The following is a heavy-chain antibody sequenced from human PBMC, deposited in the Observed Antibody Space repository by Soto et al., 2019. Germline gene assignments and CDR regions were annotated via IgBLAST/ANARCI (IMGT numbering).Heavy chain of an antibody. J-gene: IGHJ6*02. CDR1: GYSFSDYH. CDR3: ARGHSTDCSNGVCSFFYNQEMDV. Sequence: GASVKVSCKASGYSFSDYHIHWVRQAPGQGLEWLGRINPKSGGTSSAQKFQGWVTMTRDTSISTAYMELTRLRSDDTAVYFCARGHSTDCSNGVCSFFYNQEMDVWG. V-gene: IGHV1-2*04. CDR2: INPKSGGT. D-gene: IGHD2-8*01.